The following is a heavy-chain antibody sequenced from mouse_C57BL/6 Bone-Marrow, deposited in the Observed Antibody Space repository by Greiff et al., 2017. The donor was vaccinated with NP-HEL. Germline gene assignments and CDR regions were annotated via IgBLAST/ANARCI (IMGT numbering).Heavy chain of an antibody. CDR3: AQEGWLLRGAWFAY. CDR2: IWGDGST. V-gene: IGHV2-3*01. J-gene: IGHJ3*01. Sequence: QVQLQQSGPGLVAPSQSLSITCTVSGFSLTSYGVSWVRQPPGKGLEWLGVIWGDGSTTYHSALISRLSISKDNSKSQVFLKLNSLQTDDTATYYCAQEGWLLRGAWFAYWGQGTLVTVSA. CDR1: GFSLTSYG. D-gene: IGHD2-3*01.